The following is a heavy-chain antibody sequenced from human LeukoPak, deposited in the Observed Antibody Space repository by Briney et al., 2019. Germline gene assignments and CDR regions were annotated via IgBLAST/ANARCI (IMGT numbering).Heavy chain of an antibody. CDR2: ISATSSYI. D-gene: IGHD3-3*01. Sequence: MAGGSLRLSCVASGFTFSTYTMTWVRQAPGKGLEWVSSISATSSYIYYAVLAKGRFTIPRDNAKKSLFLQLSSMRAEYKAVYYCTRAHVPITIVGVVHYGDYLGQGSLVTVSS. J-gene: IGHJ4*02. CDR1: GFTFSTYT. V-gene: IGHV3-21*01. CDR3: TRAHVPITIVGVVHYGDY.